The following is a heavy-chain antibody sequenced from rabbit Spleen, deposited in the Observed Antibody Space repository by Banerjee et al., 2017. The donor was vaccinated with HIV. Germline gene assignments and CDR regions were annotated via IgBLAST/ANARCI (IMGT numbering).Heavy chain of an antibody. Sequence: QEQLEESGGDLVKPGASLTLTCTASGFSFSSSDYMCWVRQAPGKGLEWIACINAATAKPVYATWAKGRFTISRTSSTTVTLRMTSLTAADTATYFCARDLVGVIGWNFYLWGQGTLVTVS. D-gene: IGHD1-1*01. CDR2: INAATAKP. CDR3: ARDLVGVIGWNFYL. J-gene: IGHJ4*01. CDR1: GFSFSSSDY. V-gene: IGHV1S45*01.